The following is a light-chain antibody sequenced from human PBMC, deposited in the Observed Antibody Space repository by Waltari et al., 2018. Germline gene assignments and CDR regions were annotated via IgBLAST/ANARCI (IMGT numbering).Light chain of an antibody. CDR2: DVS. J-gene: IGKJ3*01. CDR3: QQRSNWRRGFT. V-gene: IGKV1-33*01. CDR1: QAINNH. Sequence: DIQMTQSPSSLSASVGDRVTITCQASQAINNHLNWYQQKPGKAPELLIYDVSKLETGVPSRFGGSGSGTDFTLTISSLEPEDFAVYYCQQRSNWRRGFTFGPGTKVDIK.